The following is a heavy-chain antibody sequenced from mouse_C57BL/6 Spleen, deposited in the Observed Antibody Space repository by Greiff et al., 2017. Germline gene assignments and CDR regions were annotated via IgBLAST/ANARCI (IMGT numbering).Heavy chain of an antibody. J-gene: IGHJ3*01. CDR2: IDPSDSYT. CDR3: ARSGGRIFAY. Sequence: VQLQQSGAELVKPGASVKLSCKASGYTFTSYWMQWVKQRPGQGLEWIGEIDPSDSYTNYNQKFKGKATLTVDTSSSTAYMQLSSLTSEDSAVYYCARSGGRIFAYWGQGTLVTVSA. V-gene: IGHV1-50*01. D-gene: IGHD3-1*01. CDR1: GYTFTSYW.